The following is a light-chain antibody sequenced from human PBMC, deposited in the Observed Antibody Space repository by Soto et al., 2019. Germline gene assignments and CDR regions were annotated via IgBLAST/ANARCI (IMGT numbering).Light chain of an antibody. Sequence: QSALTQPPSASGSPGQSVTISCTGTSSDVGGYKYVSWYQQHPGKAPKVMIYEFNKRPSGVPDRFAGSKSGNTASLTVSGLQAEDEADYYCSSYAGSNNLIFGGGTKLTVL. CDR1: SSDVGGYKY. V-gene: IGLV2-8*01. CDR3: SSYAGSNNLI. CDR2: EFN. J-gene: IGLJ2*01.